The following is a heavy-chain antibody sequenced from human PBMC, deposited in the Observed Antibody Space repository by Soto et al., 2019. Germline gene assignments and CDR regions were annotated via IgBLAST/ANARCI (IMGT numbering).Heavy chain of an antibody. CDR1: GYSFTTYW. D-gene: IGHD2-15*01. V-gene: IGHV5-10-1*01. CDR3: ARLERVEHCSGGSCYRDY. Sequence: GESLKISCKGSGYSFTTYWITWVRQMPGKGLEWMGRIDPSDSYTNYSPSFQGHVTISADKSISTAYLQWSSLKASDTAMYYCARLERVEHCSGGSCYRDYWGQGTLVTVSS. J-gene: IGHJ4*02. CDR2: IDPSDSYT.